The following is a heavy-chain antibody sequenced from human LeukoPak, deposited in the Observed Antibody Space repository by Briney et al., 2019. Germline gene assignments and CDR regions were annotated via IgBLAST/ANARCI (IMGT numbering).Heavy chain of an antibody. CDR1: GFTFSSYG. CDR2: ISYDGSNK. CDR3: AKDGYDFWSGKLDY. V-gene: IGHV3-30*18. J-gene: IGHJ4*02. Sequence: GGSLRLSCAASGFTFSSYGMPWVRQAPGKGLEWVAVISYDGSNKYYADSVKGRFTISRDNSKNTLYLQMNSLRAEDTAVYYCAKDGYDFWSGKLDYWGQGTLVTVSS. D-gene: IGHD3-3*01.